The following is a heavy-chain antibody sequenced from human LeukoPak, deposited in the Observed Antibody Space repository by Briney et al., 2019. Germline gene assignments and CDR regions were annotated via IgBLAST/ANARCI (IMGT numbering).Heavy chain of an antibody. CDR2: IGSDNKP. CDR3: ARDLNYYVAMDV. CDR1: GFTFSAYA. V-gene: IGHV3-23*01. J-gene: IGHJ6*02. D-gene: IGHD3-10*02. Sequence: GGSLRLSCEAPGFTFSAYAVTWVRQAPGKGLEWVSSIGSDNKPHYSESVKGRFAISRDNSKNTLFLQLHNLRVEDTALYYCARDLNYYVAMDVWGQGTTVTVSS.